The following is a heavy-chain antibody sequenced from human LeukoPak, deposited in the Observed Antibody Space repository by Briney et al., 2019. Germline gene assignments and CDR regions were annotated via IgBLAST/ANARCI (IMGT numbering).Heavy chain of an antibody. D-gene: IGHD3-22*01. CDR1: GGTFSSYA. Sequence: ASVKVSCKASGGTFSSYAISWVRQAPGQGLEWMGRIIPILGIANYAQKFQGRVTITADKSTSTAYMELSSLRSEDTAVYYCASPEPRITMIVGDAFDIWGQGTMVTVSS. V-gene: IGHV1-69*04. CDR2: IIPILGIA. J-gene: IGHJ3*02. CDR3: ASPEPRITMIVGDAFDI.